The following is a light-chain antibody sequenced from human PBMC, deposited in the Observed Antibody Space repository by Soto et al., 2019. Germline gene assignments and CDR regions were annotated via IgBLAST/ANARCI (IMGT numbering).Light chain of an antibody. Sequence: DIQMTQSPSSLSASVGDRVTITCRASQSISSYLNWYKPKPGKATKIMIYAASSLQSGVPSRFSGSGSGTDFTLTISSLQPEEFATDDCQQSYSTPRTFGQGTKVDIK. CDR2: AAS. V-gene: IGKV1-39*01. J-gene: IGKJ1*01. CDR1: QSISSY. CDR3: QQSYSTPRT.